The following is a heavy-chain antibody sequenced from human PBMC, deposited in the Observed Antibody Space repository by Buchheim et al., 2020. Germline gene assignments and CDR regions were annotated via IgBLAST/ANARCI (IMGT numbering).Heavy chain of an antibody. CDR3: ARDRGWGDYASSMDV. CDR2: ISSSGSTI. J-gene: IGHJ6*02. CDR1: GFTFSSYE. Sequence: EVQLVESGGGLVQPGGSLRLSCAASGFTFSSYEMNWVRQAPGKGLEWVSYISSSGSTIYYADSVKGRFTISRDNAKNSLYLQMSSLRAEDTAVYYCARDRGWGDYASSMDVWGQGTT. D-gene: IGHD3-16*01. V-gene: IGHV3-48*03.